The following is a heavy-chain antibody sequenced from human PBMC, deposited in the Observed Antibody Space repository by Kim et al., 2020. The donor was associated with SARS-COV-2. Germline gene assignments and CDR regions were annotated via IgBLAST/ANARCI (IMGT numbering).Heavy chain of an antibody. CDR2: IYYSGST. J-gene: IGHJ6*02. CDR1: GGSISSSSYY. D-gene: IGHD2-2*01. V-gene: IGHV4-39*01. CDR3: MGYCSSTSCYHGMDV. Sequence: SETLSLTCTVSGGSISSSSYYWGWIRQPPGKGLEWIGSIYYSGSTYYNPSLKSRVTISVDTSKNQFSLKLSSVTAADTAVYYCMGYCSSTSCYHGMDVWGQGTTVTVSS.